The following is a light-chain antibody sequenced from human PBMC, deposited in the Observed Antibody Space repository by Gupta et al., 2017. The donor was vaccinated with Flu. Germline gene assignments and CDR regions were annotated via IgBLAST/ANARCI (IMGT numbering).Light chain of an antibody. CDR2: AAS. CDR3: QQSYSTLSIT. Sequence: DIQMTQSPSSLSASVGDRVTITCRSSQTISTYLNWYQHKPGKAPRLLIYAASNLQSGVPSRFSGSGSGTDFTLTISSLQPEDFATYYCQQSYSTLSITFGQGTRLEIK. CDR1: QTISTY. J-gene: IGKJ5*01. V-gene: IGKV1-39*01.